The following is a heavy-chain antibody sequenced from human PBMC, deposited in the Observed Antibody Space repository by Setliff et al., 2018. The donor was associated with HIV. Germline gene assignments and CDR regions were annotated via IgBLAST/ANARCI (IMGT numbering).Heavy chain of an antibody. CDR1: GFTVSSNY. Sequence: LRLSCAASGFTVSSNYMHWVRQAPGKGLEWVSVIYSGGSTYYADSVKGRFTISRDDSKNTLYLQMNSLRAEDTAVYYCAGSFWRSGKAMDVWGKGTTVTVS. J-gene: IGHJ6*03. V-gene: IGHV3-66*02. D-gene: IGHD3-3*01. CDR2: IYSGGST. CDR3: AGSFWRSGKAMDV.